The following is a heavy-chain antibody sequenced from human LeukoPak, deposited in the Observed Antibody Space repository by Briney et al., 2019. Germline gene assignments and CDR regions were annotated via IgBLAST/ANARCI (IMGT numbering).Heavy chain of an antibody. CDR2: VSTYSGST. V-gene: IGHV1-18*01. Sequence: AAVKVSCKSAGYTFTNYGISRVRQPQAQGLEWMGGVSTYSGSTNKDQKFQDRVPMTTETSTDKVYMELQRLRSDDTATYYCARDLGYCSFGLGLGSCNRKWFDPWGQGTLVSVSS. D-gene: IGHD2-15*01. CDR1: GYTFTNYG. J-gene: IGHJ5*02. CDR3: ARDLGYCSFGLGLGSCNRKWFDP.